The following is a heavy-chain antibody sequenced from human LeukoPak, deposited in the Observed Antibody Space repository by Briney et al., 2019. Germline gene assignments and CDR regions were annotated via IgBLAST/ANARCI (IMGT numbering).Heavy chain of an antibody. J-gene: IGHJ3*02. CDR1: GYSISSGYY. CDR2: IYHSGST. Sequence: SETLSLTCTVSGYSISSGYYWGWIRQPPGKGLEWIGSIYHSGSTYYNPSLKSRVTISVDTSKNQFSLKLSSVTAADTAVYYCARVSRWDAFDIWGQGTMVTVSS. D-gene: IGHD6-13*01. CDR3: ARVSRWDAFDI. V-gene: IGHV4-38-2*02.